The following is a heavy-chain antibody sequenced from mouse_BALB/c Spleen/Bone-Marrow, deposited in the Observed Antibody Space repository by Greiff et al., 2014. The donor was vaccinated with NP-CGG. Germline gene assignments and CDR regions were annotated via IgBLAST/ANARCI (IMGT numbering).Heavy chain of an antibody. CDR3: ARETGYAYGNFAMDY. V-gene: IGHV7-3*02. D-gene: IGHD2-1*01. Sequence: VQVVESGGGLVQPGGSLRLSCEASGFTSIDYYMTWVRQPPGKALEWLGFIRNRANGYTTEYSASVKGRFTISRDISQSIFYLQMNTLRAEDSATYYCARETGYAYGNFAMDYWGQGTSVTVSS. J-gene: IGHJ4*01. CDR2: IRNRANGYTT. CDR1: GFTSIDYY.